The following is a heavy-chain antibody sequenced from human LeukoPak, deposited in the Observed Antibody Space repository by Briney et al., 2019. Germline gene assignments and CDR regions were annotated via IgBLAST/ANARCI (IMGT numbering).Heavy chain of an antibody. D-gene: IGHD3-22*01. Sequence: ASVKVSCKASGYTFTGYYMHWVRQAPGQGLEWMGWINPNSGGTNYAQKFQGRVTMTRDTSISTAYMELSRLRSDDTAVYYCASLPDSSGYYWGRLGWFDPWGQGTLVTVSS. V-gene: IGHV1-2*02. CDR1: GYTFTGYY. CDR2: INPNSGGT. J-gene: IGHJ5*02. CDR3: ASLPDSSGYYWGRLGWFDP.